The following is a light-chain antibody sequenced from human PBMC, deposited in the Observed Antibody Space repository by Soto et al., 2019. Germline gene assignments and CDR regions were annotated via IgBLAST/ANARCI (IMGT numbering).Light chain of an antibody. CDR2: EVN. CDR3: LSFTTTGTHV. Sequence: LTLPVSLCRSRGQSITIPCTGTSRHIGAYDYVSWFQQHPGKAPELMISEVNNRPSGVSSRFSGSTSGNTAYRTISGLQVEDEAEYFCLSFTTTGTHVFGTGTKVTVL. J-gene: IGLJ1*01. CDR1: SRHIGAYDY. V-gene: IGLV2-14*01.